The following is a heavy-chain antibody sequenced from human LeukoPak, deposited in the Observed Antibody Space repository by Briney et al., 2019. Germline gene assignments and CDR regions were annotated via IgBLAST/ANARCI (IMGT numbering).Heavy chain of an antibody. V-gene: IGHV3-48*02. Sequence: PGGSLRLSCVASGFTFSSYTMNWVRQAPGKGLEWVSTVSDSSNIHYSDSVKGRFTISRDNARNSLYLQMNSLRDEDTAVYYCARDGLHTAHFDYWGQGTLVTVSS. J-gene: IGHJ4*02. CDR1: GFTFSSYT. CDR2: VSDSSNI. D-gene: IGHD5-18*01. CDR3: ARDGLHTAHFDY.